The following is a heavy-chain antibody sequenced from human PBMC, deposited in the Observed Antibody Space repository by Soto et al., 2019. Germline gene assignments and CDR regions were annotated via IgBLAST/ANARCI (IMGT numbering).Heavy chain of an antibody. CDR2: TSAYNGNT. V-gene: IGHV1-18*04. CDR1: GYTFTSYG. J-gene: IGHJ6*02. CDR3: ARDRAAAGTYYYYGMDV. D-gene: IGHD6-13*01. Sequence: GASVKVSCKASGYTFTSYGISWVRQAPGQGLEWMGWTSAYNGNTNYAQKLQGRVTMTTDTSTSTAYMELRSLRSDDTAVYYCARDRAAAGTYYYYGMDVWGQGTTVTVSS.